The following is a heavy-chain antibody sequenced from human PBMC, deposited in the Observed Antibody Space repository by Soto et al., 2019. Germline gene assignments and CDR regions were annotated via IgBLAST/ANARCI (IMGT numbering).Heavy chain of an antibody. Sequence: QLQLQESGPGLVKPSETLSLTCTVSGGSISSGNYYWGWIRQPPGKGLEWIGSFHYSGSTYYNPSLKSRVTISVDTSKNQFSLKLSSVTAAETAVYYCARHRENFDWSLDHWGQGTLVTVSS. D-gene: IGHD3-9*01. CDR3: ARHRENFDWSLDH. CDR2: FHYSGST. CDR1: GGSISSGNYY. V-gene: IGHV4-39*01. J-gene: IGHJ4*02.